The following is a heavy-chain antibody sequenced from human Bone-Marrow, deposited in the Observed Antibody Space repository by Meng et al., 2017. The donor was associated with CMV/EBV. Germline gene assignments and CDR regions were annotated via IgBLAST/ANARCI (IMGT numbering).Heavy chain of an antibody. CDR2: ISYDGSNK. Sequence: GGSLRLSCAASGFTVSSNYMSWVRQAPGKGLEWVAVISYDGSNKYYADSVKGRFTISRDNSKNTLYLQMNSLRAEDTAVYYCRKNYGDYASPRGMDVWGQGTTVTVSS. V-gene: IGHV3-30-3*01. D-gene: IGHD4-17*01. CDR3: RKNYGDYASPRGMDV. CDR1: GFTVSSNY. J-gene: IGHJ6*02.